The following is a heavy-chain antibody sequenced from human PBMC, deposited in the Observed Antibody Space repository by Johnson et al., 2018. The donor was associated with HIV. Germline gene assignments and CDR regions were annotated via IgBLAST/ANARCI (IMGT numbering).Heavy chain of an antibody. J-gene: IGHJ3*02. CDR3: ASSAGGSFFWDAFDI. Sequence: QMLLVESGGGVVQPGRSLRLSCAASGFTFSSYAMHWVRQAPGKGLEWVAVISYDGNKTYYADSVRGLTISRDNSKNTLYLQMNSLRAEDTAVYYCASSAGGSFFWDAFDIWGQGTMVTVSS. CDR2: ISYDGNKT. V-gene: IGHV3-30*04. D-gene: IGHD1-26*01. CDR1: GFTFSSYA.